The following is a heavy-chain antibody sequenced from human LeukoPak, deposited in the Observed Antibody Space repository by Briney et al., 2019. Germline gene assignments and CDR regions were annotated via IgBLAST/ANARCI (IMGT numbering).Heavy chain of an antibody. V-gene: IGHV3-30*03. D-gene: IGHD4-17*01. J-gene: IGHJ5*02. CDR3: ARETTVAKGGSWFDP. Sequence: GGSLRLSCAASGFTFSSYGMHWVRQAPGKGLEWVAVISYDGSNKYYADSVKGRFTISRDNSKNTLYLQMNSLRAEDTAVYYCARETTVAKGGSWFDPWGQGTLVTVSS. CDR1: GFTFSSYG. CDR2: ISYDGSNK.